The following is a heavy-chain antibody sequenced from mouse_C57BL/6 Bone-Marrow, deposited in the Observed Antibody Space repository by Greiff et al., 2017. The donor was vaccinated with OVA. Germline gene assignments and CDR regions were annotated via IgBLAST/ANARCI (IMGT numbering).Heavy chain of an antibody. J-gene: IGHJ4*01. CDR2: IYPVSGET. D-gene: IGHD2-4*01. CDR3: PDYYDYDLPGSDY. Sequence: LMESGAELASPGASVTLSCKASGYTFTDHIMNWVKKRPGQGLEWIGRIYPVSGETNYNQKFMGKATFSVDRSSSTVYMVLNSLTSEDPAVYYCPDYYDYDLPGSDYWGQGTSVTVSS. V-gene: IGHV1-11*01. CDR1: GYTFTDHI.